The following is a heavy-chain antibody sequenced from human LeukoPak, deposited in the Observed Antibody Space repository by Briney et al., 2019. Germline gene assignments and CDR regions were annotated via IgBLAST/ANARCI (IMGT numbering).Heavy chain of an antibody. CDR1: GGSFSGYY. D-gene: IGHD3-22*01. J-gene: IGHJ3*02. CDR3: ARGDDSSGYSTFDI. Sequence: PSETLSLTCAVYGGSFSGYYWSWIRQPPGKGLEGIGEINHSGSTNYNPSLKSRVTISVETSKNQFSLKLSSVTAADTAVYYCARGDDSSGYSTFDIWGQGTMVTVSS. CDR2: INHSGST. V-gene: IGHV4-34*01.